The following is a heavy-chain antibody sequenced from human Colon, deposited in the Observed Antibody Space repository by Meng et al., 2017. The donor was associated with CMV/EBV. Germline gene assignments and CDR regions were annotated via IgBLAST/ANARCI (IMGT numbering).Heavy chain of an antibody. CDR1: GGSFSGYY. V-gene: IGHV4-34*01. D-gene: IGHD2-2*01. CDR2: INHSGST. CDR3: ARGLRVPAAIYPYNWFDP. Sequence: SETLSLTCAVYGGSFSGYYWSWIRQPPGKGLEWIGEINHSGSTNYNPCLKSRVTISVDTSKNQFSLKLSSVTAADTAVYYCARGLRVPAAIYPYNWFDPWGQGTLVTVSS. J-gene: IGHJ5*02.